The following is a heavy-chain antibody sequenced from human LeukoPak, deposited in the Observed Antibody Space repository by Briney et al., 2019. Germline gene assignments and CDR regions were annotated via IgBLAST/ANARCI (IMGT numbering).Heavy chain of an antibody. D-gene: IGHD3-22*01. J-gene: IGHJ3*02. CDR2: ISSGSSSI. V-gene: IGHV3-48*01. Sequence: GGSLRLSCAASGFTFSSYSMNWVRQAPGKGLEWVSYISSGSSSIYYADSVRGRFTISRDNAKNSLYLQMNSLRAEDTAVYYCAGTYYYDKGAFDIWGQGTMVTVSS. CDR1: GFTFSSYS. CDR3: AGTYYYDKGAFDI.